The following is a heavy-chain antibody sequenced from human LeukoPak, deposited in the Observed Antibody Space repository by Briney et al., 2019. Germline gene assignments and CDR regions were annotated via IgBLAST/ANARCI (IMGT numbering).Heavy chain of an antibody. J-gene: IGHJ6*03. V-gene: IGHV4-34*01. Sequence: SETLSLTCAVYGGSFSGYYWSWIRQPPGKGLEWIGEINHSGSTYYNPSLKSRVTISVDTSKNQFSLNLSSVTAADTAVYFCARYGDYSYYYMDVWGKGTTVTVSS. CDR3: ARYGDYSYYYMDV. CDR1: GGSFSGYY. D-gene: IGHD4-17*01. CDR2: INHSGST.